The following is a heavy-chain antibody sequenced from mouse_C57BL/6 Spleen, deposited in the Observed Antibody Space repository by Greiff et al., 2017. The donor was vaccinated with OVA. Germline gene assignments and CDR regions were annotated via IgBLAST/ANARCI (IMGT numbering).Heavy chain of an antibody. CDR1: GYTFTSYW. CDR3: ARGEAYLYYFDY. D-gene: IGHD5-5*01. CDR2: IDPSDSYT. Sequence: QVQLQQPGAELVMPGASVKLSCKASGYTFTSYWMHWVKQRPGQGLEWIGEIDPSDSYTNYNQKFKGKSTLTVDKSSSTAYMQLSSLTSEDSAVYYCARGEAYLYYFDYWGQGTTLTVSS. V-gene: IGHV1-69*01. J-gene: IGHJ2*01.